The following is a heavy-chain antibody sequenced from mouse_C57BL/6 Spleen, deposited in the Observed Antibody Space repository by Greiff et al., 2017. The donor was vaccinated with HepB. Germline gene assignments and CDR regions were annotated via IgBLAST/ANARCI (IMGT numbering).Heavy chain of an antibody. D-gene: IGHD1-1*01. Sequence: EVQLVESGAELVKPGASVKLSCTASGFNIKDYYMHWVKQRTEQGLEWIGRIDPEDGETKYAPKFQGKATITADTSSNTAYLQLSSLTSEDTAVYYCASSYYYGSSYEDDWYFDVWGTGTTVTVSS. CDR1: GFNIKDYY. J-gene: IGHJ1*03. CDR2: IDPEDGET. CDR3: ASSYYYGSSYEDDWYFDV. V-gene: IGHV14-2*01.